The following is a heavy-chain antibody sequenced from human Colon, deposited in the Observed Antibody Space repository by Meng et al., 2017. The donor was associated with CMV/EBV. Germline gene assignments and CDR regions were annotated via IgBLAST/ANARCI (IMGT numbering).Heavy chain of an antibody. CDR1: GFTFDDYA. V-gene: IGHV3-9*01. CDR3: ARAPGIAAAGTRLDT. Sequence: GGSLRLSCAASGFTFDDYAMHWVRQVPGKGLEWVSSITWNSGRTGYVDSVEGRFTISRDNAKNSLYLQMNSLSAEDTAVYFCARAPGIAAAGTRLDTWGQGTLVTVSS. J-gene: IGHJ5*02. D-gene: IGHD6-13*01. CDR2: ITWNSGRT.